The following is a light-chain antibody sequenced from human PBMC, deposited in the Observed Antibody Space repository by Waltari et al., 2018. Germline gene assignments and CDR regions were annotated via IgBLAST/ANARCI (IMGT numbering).Light chain of an antibody. CDR2: RSD. Sequence: QSVLTQPPSASGTPGQRVTISCSGSASNIGGNLVNWYQQLPGKAPKLLIYRSDQRPSGVPDRVAGSKSGTSASRAISGLQSEDEADYYCASWDDSLNGHWVFGGGTKVTVL. V-gene: IGLV1-44*01. J-gene: IGLJ3*02. CDR1: ASNIGGNL. CDR3: ASWDDSLNGHWV.